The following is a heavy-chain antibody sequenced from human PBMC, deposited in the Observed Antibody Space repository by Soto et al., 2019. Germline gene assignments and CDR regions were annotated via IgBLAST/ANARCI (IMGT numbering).Heavy chain of an antibody. CDR2: ISSSSAYI. CDR3: ARDGGSGLSWFDP. D-gene: IGHD6-19*01. Sequence: NPGGSLRLSCAATGLTFNTYNMNWVRQAPGKGLKWVSSISSSSAYIYYADSVKGRFTISRDNAKNLLFLQMNSLRAEDTAVYYCARDGGSGLSWFDPWGQGTQVTVSS. J-gene: IGHJ5*02. CDR1: GLTFNTYN. V-gene: IGHV3-21*01.